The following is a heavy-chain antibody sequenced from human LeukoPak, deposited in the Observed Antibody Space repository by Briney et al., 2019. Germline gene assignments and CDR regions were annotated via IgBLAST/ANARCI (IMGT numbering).Heavy chain of an antibody. D-gene: IGHD3-22*01. Sequence: PSETLSLTCAVYGGSFSGYYWSWIRQPPGKGLEWIGEINHSGSTNYNPSLKSRVTISVDTSKNQFSLKLSSVTAADTAVYYCANGGNYYDSSGYDYWGQGTLVTVSS. CDR3: ANGGNYYDSSGYDY. V-gene: IGHV4-34*01. CDR2: INHSGST. J-gene: IGHJ4*02. CDR1: GGSFSGYY.